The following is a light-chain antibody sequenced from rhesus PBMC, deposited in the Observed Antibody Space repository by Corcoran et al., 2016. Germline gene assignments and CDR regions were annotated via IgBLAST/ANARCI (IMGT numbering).Light chain of an antibody. J-gene: IGKJ2*01. CDR3: QQYNNWNS. CDR1: QSVSSY. V-gene: IGKV3S9*01. Sequence: EIVMTQSPATLSLSPGERATLSCRASQSVSSYVAWYQQKPEQAPRLLIYGASSRATGIPDRFSGSGSGTEFPLIISSLEPEDVGVYYCQQYNNWNSFGQGTKVEIK. CDR2: GAS.